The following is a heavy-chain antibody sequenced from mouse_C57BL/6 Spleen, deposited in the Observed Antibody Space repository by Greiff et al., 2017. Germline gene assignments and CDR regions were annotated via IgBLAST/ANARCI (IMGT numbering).Heavy chain of an antibody. D-gene: IGHD1-1*01. CDR2: ISPGSGST. Sequence: QVQLQQPGAELVKPGASVKMSCKASGYTFTSYWITWVKQRPGQGLEWIGDISPGSGSTNYNEKFKSKATLTLETSPSTAYMQLSSLTSEDSAVYYCARGGYGSSHWYFDVWGTGTTVTVSS. CDR3: ARGGYGSSHWYFDV. V-gene: IGHV1-55*01. J-gene: IGHJ1*03. CDR1: GYTFTSYW.